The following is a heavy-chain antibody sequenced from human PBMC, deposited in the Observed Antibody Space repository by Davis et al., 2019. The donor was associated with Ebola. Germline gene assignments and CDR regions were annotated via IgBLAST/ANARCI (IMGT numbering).Heavy chain of an antibody. V-gene: IGHV3-33*06. J-gene: IGHJ3*01. CDR3: AKDTSNVWFDV. CDR1: GFTFSTYG. D-gene: IGHD6-19*01. CDR2: IWYDGSNK. Sequence: GESLKISCAASGFTFSTYGMHWVRQAPGKGLEWVAVIWYDGSNKYYADSVKGRFTISRDNSKNTLYLQMNSLRVEDTAIYYCAKDTSNVWFDVWGPGTMVTVSS.